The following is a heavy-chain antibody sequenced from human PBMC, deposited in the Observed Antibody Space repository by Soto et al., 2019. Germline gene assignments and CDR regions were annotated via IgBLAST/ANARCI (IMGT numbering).Heavy chain of an antibody. CDR3: AKDLGYYYDSSGNFDY. CDR1: GFTFSNYG. D-gene: IGHD3-22*01. Sequence: GGSLRLSCAASGFTFSNYGMHWVRQAPGKGLEWVAVIWYDGSNKYYADSVKGRFTISRDNSKNTLYLQMNSLRAEDTAVYYCAKDLGYYYDSSGNFDYWGQGTLVTVSS. CDR2: IWYDGSNK. J-gene: IGHJ4*02. V-gene: IGHV3-33*06.